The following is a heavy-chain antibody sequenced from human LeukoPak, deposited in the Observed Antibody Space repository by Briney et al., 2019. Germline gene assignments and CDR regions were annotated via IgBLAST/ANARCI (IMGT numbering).Heavy chain of an antibody. J-gene: IGHJ3*02. CDR1: GYTFTGYY. Sequence: ASVTVSCKASGYTFTGYYIHWVRQAPGQGLEWMGRINPNSGGTNYAQKFQGWVTMTRDTSISTAYMELSRLRSDDTAVYYCASVRLAVAGTAPGAFDIWGQGTMVTVSS. V-gene: IGHV1-2*04. CDR3: ASVRLAVAGTAPGAFDI. D-gene: IGHD6-19*01. CDR2: INPNSGGT.